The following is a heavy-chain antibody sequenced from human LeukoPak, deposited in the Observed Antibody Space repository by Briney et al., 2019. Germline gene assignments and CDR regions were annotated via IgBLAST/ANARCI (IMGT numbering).Heavy chain of an antibody. D-gene: IGHD3-22*01. J-gene: IGHJ5*02. CDR3: ARDARYYDTRGYSSSWFDP. Sequence: SETLSLTCTVSGGSISSYYWSWIRQPAGEGLEWIGRIYASGSTNYNPSLKSRVIMSVDTSKNQFSLKLSSVTVADTAVYYCARDARYYDTRGYSSSWFDPWGQGTLVTVSS. CDR1: GGSISSYY. V-gene: IGHV4-4*07. CDR2: IYASGST.